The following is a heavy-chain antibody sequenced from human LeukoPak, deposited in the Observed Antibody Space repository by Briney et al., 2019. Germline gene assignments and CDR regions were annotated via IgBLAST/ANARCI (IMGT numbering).Heavy chain of an antibody. D-gene: IGHD3-10*01. CDR3: ARGPYGSGSYYPHYYYYYYMDV. CDR1: GFTFSSYS. V-gene: IGHV3-21*01. CDR2: ISSSSSYI. J-gene: IGHJ6*03. Sequence: GGSLTLSCAASGFTFSSYSMNWVRQAPGKGLEWVSSISSSSSYIYYADSVKGRFTISRDNAKNSLYLQMNSLRAEDTAVYYCARGPYGSGSYYPHYYYYYYMDVWGKGTTVTISS.